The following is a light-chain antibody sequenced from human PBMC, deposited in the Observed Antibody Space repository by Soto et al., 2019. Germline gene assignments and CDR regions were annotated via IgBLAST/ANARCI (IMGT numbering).Light chain of an antibody. Sequence: EIVLTQSPANLSLSPGERATLSCRASQSVSSYLAWYQQKPGQAPRLLIYDASNRATGIPARVSGSGSGTDFTLPISSLEHEDFAVYYCQQRNNWPKLTFGRGTKVEIK. V-gene: IGKV3-11*01. CDR2: DAS. CDR3: QQRNNWPKLT. CDR1: QSVSSY. J-gene: IGKJ4*01.